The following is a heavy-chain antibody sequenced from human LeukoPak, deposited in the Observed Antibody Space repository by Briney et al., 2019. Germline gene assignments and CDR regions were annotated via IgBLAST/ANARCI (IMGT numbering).Heavy chain of an antibody. CDR2: INTSGVST. V-gene: IGHV1-46*01. J-gene: IGHJ5*02. CDR1: GYTFTSYY. Sequence: EASVKVSCKASGYTFTSYYMHWVRQAPGQGLEWMGIINTSGVSTSYAQKFQGRVTMTRDMSTSSVYMELSSLRSEDTAVYYCAGDRQWLVRRGGYAGLNWFDPWGQGTLVTVSS. D-gene: IGHD6-19*01. CDR3: AGDRQWLVRRGGYAGLNWFDP.